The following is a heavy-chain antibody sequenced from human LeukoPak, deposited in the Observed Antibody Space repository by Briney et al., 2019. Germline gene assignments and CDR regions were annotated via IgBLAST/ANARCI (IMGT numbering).Heavy chain of an antibody. V-gene: IGHV3-30-3*01. CDR1: GFTSSDYN. J-gene: IGHJ4*02. CDR3: ARVVGAPLYYFDS. CDR2: MSYDGNSQ. D-gene: IGHD1-26*01. Sequence: PGGSLRLSCAASGFTSSDYNMHWVRQAPGKGLEWVAVMSYDGNSQHYADSVKGRFTISRDNSKNTLFLQMNSLRAEDTALYYCARVVGAPLYYFDSWGQGTLVTVSS.